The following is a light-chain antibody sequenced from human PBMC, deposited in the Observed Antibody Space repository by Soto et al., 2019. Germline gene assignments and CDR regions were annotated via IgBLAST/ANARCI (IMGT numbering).Light chain of an antibody. Sequence: GLTQSPGALSLSPGERATLSCRASQSVSSNYLAWYQQKPGQAPRLLIYDTSSRATGIPDRFSGSGSGTDFTLTISRLEPEDFAVYYCQQYNSSPITFGQGTRLEIK. CDR1: QSVSSNY. CDR2: DTS. CDR3: QQYNSSPIT. J-gene: IGKJ5*01. V-gene: IGKV3-20*01.